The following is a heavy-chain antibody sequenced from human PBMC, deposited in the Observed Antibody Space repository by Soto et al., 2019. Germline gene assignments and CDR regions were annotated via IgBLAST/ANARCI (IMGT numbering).Heavy chain of an antibody. Sequence: QVQVMESGGGVVQPGGSLRLSYVTSGFSFSSHSMHWFRQAPGKGLEWVAVVSSDGRVKFYADSVQGRFTVSRDNSKNTLFLEMSSLRHEDTGIYYCAREVVTMGWYFDNWGQGILVTVSS. D-gene: IGHD2-21*02. J-gene: IGHJ4*02. CDR3: AREVVTMGWYFDN. CDR1: GFSFSSHS. CDR2: VSSDGRVK. V-gene: IGHV3-30*04.